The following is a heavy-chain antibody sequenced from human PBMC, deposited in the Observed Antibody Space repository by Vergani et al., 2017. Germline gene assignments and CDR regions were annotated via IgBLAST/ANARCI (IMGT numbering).Heavy chain of an antibody. J-gene: IGHJ4*02. CDR2: FDPEDGET. Sequence: QVQLVQSGAEVKKPGASVKVSCKVSGYTLTELSMHWVRQAPGKGLEWMGGFDPEDGETIYAQKFQGRVTITADESTSTAYMELSSLRSEDTAVYYCARGEGGFSSGWYYLVDYWGQGTLVTVSS. CDR1: GYTLTELS. D-gene: IGHD6-19*01. CDR3: ARGEGGFSSGWYYLVDY. V-gene: IGHV1-24*01.